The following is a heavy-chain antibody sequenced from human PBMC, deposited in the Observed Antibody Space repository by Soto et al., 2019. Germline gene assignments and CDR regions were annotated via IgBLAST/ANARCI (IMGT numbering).Heavy chain of an antibody. J-gene: IGHJ4*02. CDR1: GGTFSSYS. CDR3: ARDGGRDSGGIDY. CDR2: IIPIFGTA. V-gene: IGHV1-69*01. Sequence: QVQLVQSGAEVKKPGSSLMVSCKASGGTFSSYSINWVRQAPGQGLEWMGEIIPIFGTANYAQKFQGRVTITADESTSTAYMELSSLRSEDTAVYYCARDGGRDSGGIDYWGQGTLVTVSS. D-gene: IGHD1-26*01.